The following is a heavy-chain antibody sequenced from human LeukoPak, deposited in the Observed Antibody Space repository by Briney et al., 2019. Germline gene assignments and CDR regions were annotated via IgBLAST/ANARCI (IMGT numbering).Heavy chain of an antibody. D-gene: IGHD2-2*01. J-gene: IGHJ4*02. CDR3: AKLSTSPYYLDY. Sequence: GGTLRLSCAASGFTFSSYGISWVRQAPGKGLEWVSAISGSGGGTYYADSVKGRFTISRDNSQNTLYLQMNSLRAEDTAVYYCAKLSTSPYYLDYWGQGTLVTVSS. CDR1: GFTFSSYG. CDR2: ISGSGGGT. V-gene: IGHV3-23*01.